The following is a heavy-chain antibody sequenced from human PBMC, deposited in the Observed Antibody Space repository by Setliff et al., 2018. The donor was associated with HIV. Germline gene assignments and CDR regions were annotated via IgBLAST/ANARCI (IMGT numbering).Heavy chain of an antibody. D-gene: IGHD2-15*01. V-gene: IGHV3-21*01. CDR2: ISYRSTYI. CDR3: ARSQGIGNYYMDV. J-gene: IGHJ6*03. CDR1: GFTFSYYS. Sequence: GGSLRLSCAASGFTFSYYSMNWVRQAPGKGLEWVSSISYRSTYIYYSDSVKGRFTISRDDATNSLFLQVNSLRDEDTAVYYCARSQGIGNYYMDVWGTGTTVTVSS.